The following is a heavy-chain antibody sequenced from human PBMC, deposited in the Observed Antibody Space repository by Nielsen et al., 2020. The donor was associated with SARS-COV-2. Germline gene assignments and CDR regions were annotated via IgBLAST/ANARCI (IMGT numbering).Heavy chain of an antibody. CDR3: AKDLPPSSIFGYYYGMDV. Sequence: GGSLRLSCAASGFTFSSYAMSWVRQAPGKGLEWVSVIYSDGSSTYYADSVKGRFTISRDNSKNTLYLQMNSLRAEDTAVYYCAKDLPPSSIFGYYYGMDVWGQGTTVTVSS. CDR2: IYSDGSST. CDR1: GFTFSSYA. V-gene: IGHV3-23*03. D-gene: IGHD3-3*01. J-gene: IGHJ6*02.